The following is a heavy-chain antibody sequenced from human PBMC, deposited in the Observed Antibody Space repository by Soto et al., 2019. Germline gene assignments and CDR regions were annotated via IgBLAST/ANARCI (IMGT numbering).Heavy chain of an antibody. J-gene: IGHJ6*02. V-gene: IGHV5-51*01. D-gene: IGHD4-4*01. Sequence: GESLKISCKGSGYTFTDYWIGWVRQLPGKGLEWMGIIYPGDSDTRYSPSFQGHVTITVDKSTSTADLQWNTLKASDTAMYYCARLISNIRYYYYAMDVWGQGISVTVS. CDR1: GYTFTDYW. CDR3: ARLISNIRYYYYAMDV. CDR2: IYPGDSDT.